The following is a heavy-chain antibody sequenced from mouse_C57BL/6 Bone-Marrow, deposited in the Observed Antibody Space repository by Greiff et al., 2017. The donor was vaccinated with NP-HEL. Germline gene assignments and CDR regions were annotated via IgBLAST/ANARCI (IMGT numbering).Heavy chain of an antibody. D-gene: IGHD1-1*01. CDR3: ARSAGSSFYWYFEV. CDR1: GYSFTDYN. J-gene: IGHJ1*03. V-gene: IGHV1-39*01. CDR2: INPNYGTT. Sequence: LQESGPELVKPGASVKISCKASGYSFTDYNMNWVKQSNGKSLEWIGVINPNYGTTSYNQKFKGKATLTVDQSSSTAYMQLNSLTSEDSAVYYCARSAGSSFYWYFEVWGTGTTVTVSS.